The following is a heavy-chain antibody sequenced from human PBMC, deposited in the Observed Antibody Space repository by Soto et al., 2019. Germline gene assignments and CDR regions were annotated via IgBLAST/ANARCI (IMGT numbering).Heavy chain of an antibody. CDR3: AHTYYYGSGSYPIYYGMDV. CDR2: IYWDDDK. V-gene: IGHV2-5*02. D-gene: IGHD3-10*01. J-gene: IGHJ6*02. Sequence: QITLKESGPTLVKPTQTLTLTCTFSGFSLSTSGVGVGWIRQPPGKALEWLALIYWDDDKRYSPSLKSRLTITKDTSKNQVILTMTNMDPVDTATYHCAHTYYYGSGSYPIYYGMDVWGQGTTVTVSS. CDR1: GFSLSTSGVG.